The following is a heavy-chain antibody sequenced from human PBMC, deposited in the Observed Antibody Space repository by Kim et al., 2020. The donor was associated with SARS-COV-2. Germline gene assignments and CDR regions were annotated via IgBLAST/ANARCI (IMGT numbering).Heavy chain of an antibody. CDR3: ARARHYYGSGSYRFDP. CDR1: GGSISSYY. Sequence: SETLSLTCTVSGGSISSYYWSWIRQPPGKGLEWIGYIYYSGSTNYNPSLKSRVTISVDTSKNQFSLKLSSVTAADTAVYYCARARHYYGSGSYRFDPWGQGTLVTVSS. D-gene: IGHD3-10*01. J-gene: IGHJ5*02. V-gene: IGHV4-59*01. CDR2: IYYSGST.